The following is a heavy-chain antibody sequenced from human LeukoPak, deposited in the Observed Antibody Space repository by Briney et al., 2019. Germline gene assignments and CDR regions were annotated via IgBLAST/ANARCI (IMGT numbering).Heavy chain of an antibody. CDR3: ARDTTYYGSGSSRAYLDY. Sequence: ASVRVSCTPSGGTFTTYAISSVRQAPGQGLEWMGGIIPIFGTANYAQKFQGRVTITADESTSTAYMELSSLRSEDTAVYYCARDTTYYGSGSSRAYLDYWGQGTLVTVSS. CDR2: IIPIFGTA. D-gene: IGHD3-10*01. CDR1: GGTFTTYA. J-gene: IGHJ4*02. V-gene: IGHV1-69*13.